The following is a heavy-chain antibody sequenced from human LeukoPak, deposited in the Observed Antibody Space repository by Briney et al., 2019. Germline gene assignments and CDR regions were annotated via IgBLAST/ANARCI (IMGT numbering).Heavy chain of an antibody. CDR3: ARDLIGLAATDYFDY. D-gene: IGHD6-13*01. CDR2: ISSSSSYI. CDR1: GFTFSSYS. J-gene: IGHJ4*02. Sequence: GGSLRLSXAASGFTFSSYSMNWVRQAPGKGLEWVSSISSSSSYIYYADSVKGRFTISRDNAKNSLYLQLNSLRAEDTAVYYCARDLIGLAATDYFDYWGQGTLVTVSS. V-gene: IGHV3-21*01.